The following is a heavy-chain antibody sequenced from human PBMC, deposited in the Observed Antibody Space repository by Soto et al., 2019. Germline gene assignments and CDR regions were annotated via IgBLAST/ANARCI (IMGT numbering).Heavy chain of an antibody. CDR2: IYYSGST. Sequence: SETLSLTCTFSGCSISSYYWSWIRQPPGKGLEWIGYIYYSGSTNYNPSLKSRVTISVDTSKNQFSLKLSSVTAADTAVYYCARGDPLLWFGEKVYYGMDVWGQGTTVTVSS. V-gene: IGHV4-59*01. CDR3: ARGDPLLWFGEKVYYGMDV. CDR1: GCSISSYY. D-gene: IGHD3-10*01. J-gene: IGHJ6*02.